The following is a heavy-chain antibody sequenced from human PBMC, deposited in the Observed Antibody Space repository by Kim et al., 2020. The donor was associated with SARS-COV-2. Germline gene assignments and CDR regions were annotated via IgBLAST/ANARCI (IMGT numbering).Heavy chain of an antibody. J-gene: IGHJ6*02. V-gene: IGHV3-73*01. CDR3: TRALDGLWFGESNYYYGMDV. D-gene: IGHD3-10*01. CDR1: GFTFSGSA. CDR2: IRSKANSYAT. Sequence: GGSLRLSCAASGFTFSGSAMHWVRQASGKGLEWVGRIRSKANSYATAYAASVKGRFTISRDDSKNTASLQMNSLKTEYTAVYYCTRALDGLWFGESNYYYGMDVWGQGTTVTVSS.